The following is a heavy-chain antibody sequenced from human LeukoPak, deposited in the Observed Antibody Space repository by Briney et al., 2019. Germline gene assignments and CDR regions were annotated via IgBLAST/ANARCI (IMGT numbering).Heavy chain of an antibody. J-gene: IGHJ4*02. CDR3: AKRGIVIRGLLIIGFLKEAYYLDS. D-gene: IGHD3-10*01. CDR2: ISGSAGGT. CDR1: GLPLSNYA. Sequence: GGPLRLSCVVSGLPLSNYAMRWVREAPGEGVEWVSGISGSAGGTNSAEAVKVRFTIARNNSMNTMYLQTNTLTAEHTAVYFLAKRGIVIRGLLIIGFLKEAYYLDSWGQGILVTVSS. V-gene: IGHV3-23*01.